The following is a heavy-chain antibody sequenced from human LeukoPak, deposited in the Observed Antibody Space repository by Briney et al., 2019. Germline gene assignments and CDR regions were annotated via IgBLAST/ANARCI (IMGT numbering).Heavy chain of an antibody. V-gene: IGHV3-74*01. CDR3: AREGPTVNYGMDV. CDR2: INKDGSIT. J-gene: IGHJ6*02. CDR1: GFTFSNYW. D-gene: IGHD4-17*01. Sequence: QPGGSLRLSCVASGFTFSNYWMHWVRQVPGKGPEWVSRINKDGSITNFADSVKGRFTISRDSAKNTVYLQMNSLRAEDTAVYYCAREGPTVNYGMDVWGQGTTVTVSS.